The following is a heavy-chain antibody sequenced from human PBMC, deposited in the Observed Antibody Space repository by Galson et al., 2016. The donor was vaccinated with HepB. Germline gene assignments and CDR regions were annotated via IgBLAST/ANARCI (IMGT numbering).Heavy chain of an antibody. CDR1: GFAFASYG. D-gene: IGHD1-26*01. CDR3: VRDAVSGNYYFLDY. J-gene: IGHJ4*02. CDR2: ISAYSGRS. V-gene: IGHV1-18*01. Sequence: SVKVSCKASGFAFASYGFSWVRQAPGQALEWMGWISAYSGRSDYPQNLQGRVTMSTDTSTRTVYMELRSLRPDDTAVYYCVRDAVSGNYYFLDYWSQGTLVTVSS.